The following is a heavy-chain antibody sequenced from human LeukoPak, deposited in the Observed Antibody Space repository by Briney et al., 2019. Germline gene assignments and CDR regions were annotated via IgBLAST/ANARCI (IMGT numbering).Heavy chain of an antibody. Sequence: PGGSLRLSCEASGFTFSTYGMSWVRQAPGKGLEWVSAISGSGGSTYYADSVKGRFTISRDNSKNTLYLQMNSLRAEDTAVYYCAKELGGVYDSSGYYLWGQGTLVTVSS. V-gene: IGHV3-23*01. D-gene: IGHD3-22*01. CDR2: ISGSGGST. CDR1: GFTFSTYG. J-gene: IGHJ4*02. CDR3: AKELGGVYDSSGYYL.